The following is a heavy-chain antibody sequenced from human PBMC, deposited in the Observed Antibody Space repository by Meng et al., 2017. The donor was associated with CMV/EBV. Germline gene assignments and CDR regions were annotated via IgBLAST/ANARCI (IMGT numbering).Heavy chain of an antibody. D-gene: IGHD3-3*01. CDR3: ARGISSDYDFWSGKVNWFDP. Sequence: SVKVSCKASGYDFDTYAMTWVRQAPGQGLEWMGGIIPILGIANYAQKFQGRVTITADKSTSTAYMELSSLRSEDTAVYYCARGISSDYDFWSGKVNWFDPWGQGTLVTVSS. CDR1: GYDFDTYA. J-gene: IGHJ5*02. V-gene: IGHV1-69*10. CDR2: IIPILGIA.